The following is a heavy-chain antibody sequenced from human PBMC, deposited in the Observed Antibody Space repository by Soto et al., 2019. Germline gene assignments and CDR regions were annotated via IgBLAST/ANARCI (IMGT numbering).Heavy chain of an antibody. D-gene: IGHD4-17*01. CDR2: IYYSGST. CDR3: ARGVVDYGDSYYFDY. Sequence: QVQLQESGPGLVKPSQTLSLTCTVSGGSISSGGYYWSWIRQHPGKGLEWIGYIYYSGSTYYNPSLKSRVTIXXDXSXXQFSLKLSSVTAADTAVYYCARGVVDYGDSYYFDYWGQGTLVTVSS. V-gene: IGHV4-31*03. J-gene: IGHJ4*02. CDR1: GGSISSGGYY.